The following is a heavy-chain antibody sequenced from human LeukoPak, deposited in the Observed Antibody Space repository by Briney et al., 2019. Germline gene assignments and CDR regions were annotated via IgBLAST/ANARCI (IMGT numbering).Heavy chain of an antibody. CDR1: GYTFTGYY. D-gene: IGHD6-6*01. CDR2: INPNSGGT. J-gene: IGHJ4*02. CDR3: ARGHSSLRLYYFDY. Sequence: GASVRVSCKASGYTFTGYYMHWVRQAPGQGLEWMGWINPNSGGTNYAQKFEGRVTMTRDTSISTADMELSSLTSEDTAVYYCARGHSSLRLYYFDYWGQGTLVTVSP. V-gene: IGHV1-2*02.